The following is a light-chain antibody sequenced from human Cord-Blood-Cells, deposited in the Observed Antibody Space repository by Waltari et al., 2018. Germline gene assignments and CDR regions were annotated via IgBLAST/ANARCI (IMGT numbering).Light chain of an antibody. CDR3: QQSYSTPFT. J-gene: IGKJ3*01. V-gene: IGKV1-39*01. CDR1: QSISSY. CDR2: AAS. Sequence: DIQMTQSPSSLSASVGDRVTITCRASQSISSYLNWYQQKPGKAPKLLIYAASSLQSGVPSRFSRSGSGTDFTLTISSLQPEDFATDYCQQSYSTPFTFGPGTKVDIK.